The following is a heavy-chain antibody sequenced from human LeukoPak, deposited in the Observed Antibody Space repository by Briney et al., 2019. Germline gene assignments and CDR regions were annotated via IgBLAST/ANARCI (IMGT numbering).Heavy chain of an antibody. CDR1: GFTFSSYG. J-gene: IGHJ6*04. V-gene: IGHV3-33*01. CDR3: ARVARVSGNYYYYGMDV. D-gene: IGHD6-13*01. Sequence: PGRSLRLSCAASGFTFSSYGMHWVRQAPGKGLEWVAVIWYDGSNKYYADSVKGRFTISRDNSKNTLYLQMNSLGAEDTAVYYCARVARVSGNYYYYGMDVWGKGTTVTVS. CDR2: IWYDGSNK.